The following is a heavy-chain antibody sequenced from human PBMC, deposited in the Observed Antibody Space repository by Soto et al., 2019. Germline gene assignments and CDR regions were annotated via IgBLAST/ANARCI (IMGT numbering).Heavy chain of an antibody. D-gene: IGHD1-1*01. V-gene: IGHV5-51*01. Sequence: GESLKISCKASGYSFSSYWIGWVRQTPGKGLEWMGFMYLDDSDTRYSPSFQVQVTISGDKSISTAYLQWSSLRASDTAMYYCASRKRTTDAFDIWGQGTLVTVSS. J-gene: IGHJ3*02. CDR3: ASRKRTTDAFDI. CDR2: MYLDDSDT. CDR1: GYSFSSYW.